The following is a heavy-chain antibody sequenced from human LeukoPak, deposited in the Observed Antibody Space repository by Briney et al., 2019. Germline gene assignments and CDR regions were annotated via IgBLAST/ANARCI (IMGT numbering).Heavy chain of an antibody. Sequence: PGRSLRLSCAASGFTLSSYAMHWVRQAPGKGLEWVAVISYDGSNKYYADSVKGRFTISRDNSKNTLYLQMNSLRAEDTAVYYCASCSGWYLVDYFDYWGQGTLVTVSS. CDR3: ASCSGWYLVDYFDY. CDR1: GFTLSSYA. D-gene: IGHD6-19*01. CDR2: ISYDGSNK. V-gene: IGHV3-30-3*01. J-gene: IGHJ4*02.